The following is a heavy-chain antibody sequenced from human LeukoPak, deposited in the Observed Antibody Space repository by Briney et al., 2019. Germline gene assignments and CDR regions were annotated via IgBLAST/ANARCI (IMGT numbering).Heavy chain of an antibody. CDR3: ARGLPTIVVVPAAMTL. CDR1: GGSISSSRYY. J-gene: IGHJ4*02. V-gene: IGHV4-39*07. D-gene: IGHD2-2*01. Sequence: SETLSLTCTVSGGSISSSRYYWGWIRQPPGKGLEWIGSIYYSGTTYYNPSLKSRVTMSVDTSKNQFSLILSSVTAADTAVYFCARGLPTIVVVPAAMTLWGQGTLVTVSS. CDR2: IYYSGTT.